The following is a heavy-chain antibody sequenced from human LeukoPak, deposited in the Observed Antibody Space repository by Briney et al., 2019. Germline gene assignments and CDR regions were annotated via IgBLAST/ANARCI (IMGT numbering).Heavy chain of an antibody. CDR2: INPSGGST. V-gene: IGHV1-46*01. CDR3: ARLNSYYDAFDI. D-gene: IGHD1-26*01. J-gene: IGHJ3*02. CDR1: GYTFTSYY. Sequence: ASVKVSCKASGYTFTSYYMHCMRQAPGQWLEWMGIINPSGGSTRYAQKFQGRVTMTRDISTSTVYMELSSLRSEDTAVYYCARLNSYYDAFDIWGQGTMVTVSS.